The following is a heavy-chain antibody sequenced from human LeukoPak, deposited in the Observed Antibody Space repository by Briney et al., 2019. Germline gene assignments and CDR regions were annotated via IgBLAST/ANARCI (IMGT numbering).Heavy chain of an antibody. CDR2: INPSGSST. CDR3: ARESTMFGELDSGDY. D-gene: IGHD3-10*02. Sequence: GASVKVSCKASGYTFTSYYMHWVRQAPGQGLEWMGIINPSGSSTSYAQKFQGRVTMTRDTSISTAYMELRSLRSDDTAVYYCARESTMFGELDSGDYWGQGTLVTVSS. CDR1: GYTFTSYY. V-gene: IGHV1-46*01. J-gene: IGHJ4*02.